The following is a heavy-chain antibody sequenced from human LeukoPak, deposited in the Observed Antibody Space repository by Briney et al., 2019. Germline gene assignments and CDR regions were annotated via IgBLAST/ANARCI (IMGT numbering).Heavy chain of an antibody. CDR2: IAATGGRT. V-gene: IGHV3-43*02. Sequence: GGSLRHSCASSGCIFDDYAMHWVRQAPGKGLEWISLIAATGGRTYYAGSVKGRLTISRDNSKNSLYLQMNSLRTEDTALYYCAKDRDTTGFYWGQGTLVTVSS. CDR3: AKDRDTTGFY. J-gene: IGHJ4*02. D-gene: IGHD1-26*01. CDR1: GCIFDDYA.